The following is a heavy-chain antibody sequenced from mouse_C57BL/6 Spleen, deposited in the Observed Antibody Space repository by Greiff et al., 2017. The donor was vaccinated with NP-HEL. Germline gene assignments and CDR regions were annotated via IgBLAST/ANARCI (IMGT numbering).Heavy chain of an antibody. CDR3: ARGPYAMDY. CDR1: GYSITSGYY. Sequence: EVKLVESGPGLVNPSQSLSLTCSVTGYSITSGYYWNWIRQFPGNTLEWMGSLSYDGSNNYNPSLKNRISITRDTSKNQLFRKLNSVTTEDTATYYSARGPYAMDYWGQGTSVTVSS. CDR2: LSYDGSN. J-gene: IGHJ4*01. V-gene: IGHV3-6*01.